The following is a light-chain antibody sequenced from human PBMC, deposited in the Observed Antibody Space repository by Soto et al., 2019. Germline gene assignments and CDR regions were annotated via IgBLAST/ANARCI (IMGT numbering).Light chain of an antibody. J-gene: IGKJ4*01. CDR1: QSIDNW. CDR3: QQYKSFSLT. Sequence: DIQMTQSPSTLSASVGDRVTITCRASQSIDNWLVWYQQKPGKPPNLLIYKTSNLESGVPSRCSGSGSGTEFSLTISSRQADDFATYYCQQYKSFSLTFGGGTRVEVK. CDR2: KTS. V-gene: IGKV1-5*03.